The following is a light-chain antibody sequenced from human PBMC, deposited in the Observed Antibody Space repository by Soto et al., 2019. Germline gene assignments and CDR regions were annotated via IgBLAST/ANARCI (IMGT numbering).Light chain of an antibody. CDR2: WAS. CDR1: QSVLYSSNNKNY. CDR3: QQYYSTRRT. J-gene: IGKJ1*01. Sequence: DIVMTQSPDSLAVSLGERATINCNSSQSVLYSSNNKNYLAWYQQKPGQPPKLLIYWASTRESGVPDRFSGSGSGTDFTLTISSLQAEDVAVYYCQQYYSTRRTFGQGTKVEIK. V-gene: IGKV4-1*01.